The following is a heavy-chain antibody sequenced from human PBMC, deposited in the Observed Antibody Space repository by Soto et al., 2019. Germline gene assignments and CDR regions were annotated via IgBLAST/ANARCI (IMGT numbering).Heavy chain of an antibody. CDR2: TYYRSRWYS. J-gene: IGHJ6*02. CDR3: ARSEEDSDYYYYGMDV. V-gene: IGHV6-1*01. D-gene: IGHD2-15*01. CDR1: GDTVSSNSVA. Sequence: SQTLSFTCVGSGDTVSSNSVAWNWARQSPSRGLEWLGRTYYRSRWYSDYAVSVRSRIDINADTSKNQVSLQLNSVTPEDTAVYYCARSEEDSDYYYYGMDVWGQGTTVTVSS.